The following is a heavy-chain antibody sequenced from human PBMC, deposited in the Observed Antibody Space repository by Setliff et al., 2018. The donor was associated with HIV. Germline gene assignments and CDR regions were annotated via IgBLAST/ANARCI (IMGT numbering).Heavy chain of an antibody. D-gene: IGHD3-16*01. V-gene: IGHV3-7*03. CDR3: ANLWELGA. CDR1: GFTFSNYW. J-gene: IGHJ5*02. Sequence: PGGSLRLSCAAPGFTFSNYWMDWVRQAPGKGLEWVATIKQDGSEIYYMDSVKGRFTISRDNARTSLFLEMRSLRDEDTAVYLCANLWELGAWGQGTLVTVSS. CDR2: IKQDGSEI.